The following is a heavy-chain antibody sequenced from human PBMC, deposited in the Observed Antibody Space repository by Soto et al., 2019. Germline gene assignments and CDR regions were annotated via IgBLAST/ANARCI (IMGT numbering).Heavy chain of an antibody. CDR2: FGPEDGET. V-gene: IGHV1-24*01. D-gene: IGHD3-10*01. CDR3: ATEYYYGSGSYYMNWFDP. Sequence: ASVKVSCKVSGYTLTELSMHWVRQAPGKGLEWMGGFGPEDGETIYAQKFQGRVTMTEDTSTDTAYMELSSLRSEDTAVYYCATEYYYGSGSYYMNWFDPWGQGTLVTVSS. CDR1: GYTLTELS. J-gene: IGHJ5*02.